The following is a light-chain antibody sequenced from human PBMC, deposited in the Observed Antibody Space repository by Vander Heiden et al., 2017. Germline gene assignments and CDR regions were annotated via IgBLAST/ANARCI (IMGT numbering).Light chain of an antibody. CDR2: WAS. V-gene: IGKV4-1*01. CDR1: QRVLYSSNNKNY. J-gene: IGKJ1*01. Sequence: DIVMTQSPDSLAVSLGERATINCKSSQRVLYSSNNKNYLAWYQQKPGQPPKLLCYWASTRESGVPDRFSGSGSGTDFTLTISSLQAEDVAVYYCQQYYSTSWTFGQGTKVEIK. CDR3: QQYYSTSWT.